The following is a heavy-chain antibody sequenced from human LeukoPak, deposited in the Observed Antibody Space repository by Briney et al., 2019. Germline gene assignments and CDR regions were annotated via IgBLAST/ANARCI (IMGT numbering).Heavy chain of an antibody. J-gene: IGHJ5*02. D-gene: IGHD5-12*01. CDR1: GFTFSSYA. Sequence: PGGSLRLSCSASGFTFSSYAMHWVRQAPGKGLEEVSAISINGGSTYYADSVRGRFTISRDNSKNTLYLQMSSLRPDDTAVYYCVRTYDENPLGWFDPWGQGTLVTVSS. CDR3: VRTYDENPLGWFDP. CDR2: ISINGGST. V-gene: IGHV3-64D*06.